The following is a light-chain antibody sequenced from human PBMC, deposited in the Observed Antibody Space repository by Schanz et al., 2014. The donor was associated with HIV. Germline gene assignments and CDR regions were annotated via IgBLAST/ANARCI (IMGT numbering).Light chain of an antibody. CDR1: QGISSW. CDR2: DAS. V-gene: IGKV1-12*01. Sequence: DIQMTQSPSSVSASVGDRVTITCRASQGISSWLAWYQQKPGKAPRLLIYDASTLQTGVPARFSGSGSGTDFTLTINGLQPDDFATYYCQQLNSFPYTFGQGTMLEI. J-gene: IGKJ2*01. CDR3: QQLNSFPYT.